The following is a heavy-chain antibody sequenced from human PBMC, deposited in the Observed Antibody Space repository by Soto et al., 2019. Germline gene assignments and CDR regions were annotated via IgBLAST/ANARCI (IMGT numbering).Heavy chain of an antibody. V-gene: IGHV4-59*02. CDR2: IYYIGAY. CDR1: GASVCSYC. J-gene: IGHJ5*02. Sequence: GTLSLTLSVSGASVCSYCWRWVRQPPGKGLEWIGYIYYIGAYKYNPSLKSRVTISVDTSKNQFSLKLTSVTAADTAVYYCARTPETRDWLDPWGQGTLVTVSA. CDR3: ARTPETRDWLDP. D-gene: IGHD1-7*01.